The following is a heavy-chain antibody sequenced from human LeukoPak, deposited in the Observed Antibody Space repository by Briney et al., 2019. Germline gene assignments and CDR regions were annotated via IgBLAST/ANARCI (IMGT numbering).Heavy chain of an antibody. J-gene: IGHJ6*02. D-gene: IGHD2-2*01. Sequence: GGALRLPCAASGFTFSSYAMHWVRQAPGQALEGVAVISYDGSNKYDADSVKGRFTSSRDNSKNTLYMQMNSLRAEDTAVYYCARVERCSSTSCHYYYYYGMDVWGQGTTVTVSS. CDR2: ISYDGSNK. CDR3: ARVERCSSTSCHYYYYYGMDV. V-gene: IGHV3-30-3*01. CDR1: GFTFSSYA.